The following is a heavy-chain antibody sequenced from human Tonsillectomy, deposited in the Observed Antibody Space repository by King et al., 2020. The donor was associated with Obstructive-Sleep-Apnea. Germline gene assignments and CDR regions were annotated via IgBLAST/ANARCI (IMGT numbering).Heavy chain of an antibody. J-gene: IGHJ4*02. D-gene: IGHD5-24*01. Sequence: QLQESGPGLVKPSETLSLTCTVSGGSISSSSYYWGWIRQPPGKGLEWIGSIYYSGSTYYNPSLKSRVTISVDTSKNQFSLKLSSVTAADTAVYYCARDTGRRDGYNLGVDYWGQGTLVTVSS. CDR3: ARDTGRRDGYNLGVDY. V-gene: IGHV4-39*07. CDR1: GGSISSSSYY. CDR2: IYYSGST.